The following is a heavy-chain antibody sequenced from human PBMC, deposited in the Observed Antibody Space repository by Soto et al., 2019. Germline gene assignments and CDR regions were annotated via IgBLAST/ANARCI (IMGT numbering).Heavy chain of an antibody. CDR2: ISSTSATI. CDR3: ARAKSLEYNWFDT. V-gene: IGHV3-48*01. CDR1: GFTFSSYS. J-gene: IGHJ5*02. Sequence: EVQLVESGGGLVQPGGSLRLSCTASGFTFSSYSINWVRRAPGQGLEWISYISSTSATIYYAESVRGRFTVSRDNAKNSVYLQMNSLRAEDTAVYFCARAKSLEYNWFDTWGQGTPVTVSS.